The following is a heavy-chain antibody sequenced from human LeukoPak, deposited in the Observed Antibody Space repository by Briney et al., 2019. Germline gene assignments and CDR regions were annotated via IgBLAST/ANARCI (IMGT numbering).Heavy chain of an antibody. V-gene: IGHV3-48*01. Sequence: GGSLRLSCAASGFTFSSYSMNWVRQAPGKGLEWVSYISSSSSTIYYADSVKGRFTISRDNAKNSLYLQMNSLRAEDTAVYYCARDPSYYHDSSGYPVDYWGQGTLVTVSS. D-gene: IGHD3-22*01. CDR2: ISSSSSTI. CDR3: ARDPSYYHDSSGYPVDY. CDR1: GFTFSSYS. J-gene: IGHJ4*02.